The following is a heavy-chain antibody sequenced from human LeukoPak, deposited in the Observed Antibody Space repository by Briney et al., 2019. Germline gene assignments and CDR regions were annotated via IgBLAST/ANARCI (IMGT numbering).Heavy chain of an antibody. J-gene: IGHJ5*02. V-gene: IGHV3-7*01. D-gene: IGHD5-12*01. CDR1: GFTFSTYW. CDR3: AREETTWIYRNWFDP. CDR2: IKQDGSEK. Sequence: PGGSLRLSCAASGFTFSTYWMSWVRQAPGKGLEWVANIKQDGSEKYYVDSVKGRFTISRDNAKNTLYLQMNSLRAEDTAVYYCAREETTWIYRNWFDPWGQGTLVTVSS.